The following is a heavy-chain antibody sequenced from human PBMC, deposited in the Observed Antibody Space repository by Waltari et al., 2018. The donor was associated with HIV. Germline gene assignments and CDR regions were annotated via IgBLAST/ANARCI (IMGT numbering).Heavy chain of an antibody. D-gene: IGHD3-3*01. CDR1: GGSISSGGYY. Sequence: QVQLQESGPGLVKPSQTLSLTCTVSGGSISSGGYYWSWIRQHPGKGLEWIGYIYYSGSTYYNPSLKSRVTISVDTSKNQFSLKLSSVTAADTAVYYCARARNWIIPGPLWFDPWGQGTLVTVSS. J-gene: IGHJ5*02. V-gene: IGHV4-31*03. CDR3: ARARNWIIPGPLWFDP. CDR2: IYYSGST.